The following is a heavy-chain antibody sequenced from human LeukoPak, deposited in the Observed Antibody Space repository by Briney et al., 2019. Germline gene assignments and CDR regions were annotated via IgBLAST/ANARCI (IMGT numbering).Heavy chain of an antibody. CDR1: GFTFSSYA. CDR2: ISGSGGST. V-gene: IGHV3-23*01. Sequence: PGGSPRLSCAASGFTFSSYAMSWVRQAPGKGLEWVSAISGSGGSTYYADSVKGRFTISRDNSKNTLYLQMNSLRAEDTAVYYCAKAAGYSSSWYLDYWGQGTLVTVSS. J-gene: IGHJ4*02. D-gene: IGHD6-13*01. CDR3: AKAAGYSSSWYLDY.